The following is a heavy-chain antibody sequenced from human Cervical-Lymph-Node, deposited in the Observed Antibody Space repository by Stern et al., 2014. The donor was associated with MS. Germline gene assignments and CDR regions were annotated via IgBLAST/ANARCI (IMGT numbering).Heavy chain of an antibody. J-gene: IGHJ6*02. V-gene: IGHV1-69*12. Sequence: QDQLVQSGAEVKKPGSSVTVSCTASGGTFSSNAFSWVRQAPGEGLEWMGGIIPMFRTPNYAQKFQGRVTITADESTSTAYMELSSLTFEDTALYYCARTGVTFSYYGMDVWGQGTAVTVSS. CDR2: IIPMFRTP. CDR3: ARTGVTFSYYGMDV. D-gene: IGHD3-10*01. CDR1: GGTFSSNA.